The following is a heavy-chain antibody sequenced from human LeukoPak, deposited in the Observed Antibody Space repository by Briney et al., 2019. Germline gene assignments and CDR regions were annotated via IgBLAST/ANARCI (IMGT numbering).Heavy chain of an antibody. CDR2: INPNSGGT. J-gene: IGHJ4*02. V-gene: IGHV1-2*02. D-gene: IGHD5-12*01. Sequence: GASVKVSCKASGYTFTGYYMHWVRQAPGQGLEWMGWINPNSGGTNYAQKFQGRVTMTRDTSISTAYMELSRLRSDDTAVYYCARAGSVATIWPDDCWGQGTLVTVSS. CDR1: GYTFTGYY. CDR3: ARAGSVATIWPDDC.